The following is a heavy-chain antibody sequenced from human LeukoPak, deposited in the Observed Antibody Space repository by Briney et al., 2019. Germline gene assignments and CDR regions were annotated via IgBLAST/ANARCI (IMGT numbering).Heavy chain of an antibody. J-gene: IGHJ5*02. D-gene: IGHD3-22*01. Sequence: ASVRVSCKASGYTYTGYYMHWVRQAPGQGLEWMGWINPNSGGTNYAQKFQGRVTMTRNTSISTAYMELSSLRSEDTAVYYCARDQRNYYDSSGFLNWFDPWGQGTLVTVSS. CDR2: INPNSGGT. CDR1: GYTYTGYY. CDR3: ARDQRNYYDSSGFLNWFDP. V-gene: IGHV1-2*02.